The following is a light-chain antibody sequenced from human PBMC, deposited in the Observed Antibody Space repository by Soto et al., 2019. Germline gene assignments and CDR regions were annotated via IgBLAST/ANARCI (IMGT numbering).Light chain of an antibody. Sequence: QSAVTQPASVSGSPGQSITISCTGTSSDVGSYNLVSWYQQHPGKAPKLMIYEGSKRPSGVSNRFSGSKSGNTASLTISGLQAVDEADYYCCSYAGSSTYVFGTGTKLTVL. V-gene: IGLV2-23*01. CDR1: SSDVGSYNL. J-gene: IGLJ1*01. CDR3: CSYAGSSTYV. CDR2: EGS.